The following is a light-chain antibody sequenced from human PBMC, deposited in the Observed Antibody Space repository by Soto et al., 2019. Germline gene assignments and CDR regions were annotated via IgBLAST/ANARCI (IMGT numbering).Light chain of an antibody. CDR2: DAS. V-gene: IGKV1-5*01. CDR3: QQFNRYSSWT. J-gene: IGKJ1*01. Sequence: DIQMTQSPSTLSASVGDRDTIACRASQSISNLLAWYQQRPGKAPQLLIYDASTLLRGVPSRFSGSGFGTEFTLTISSLQPDDFATYYCQQFNRYSSWTFGQGTKVEI. CDR1: QSISNL.